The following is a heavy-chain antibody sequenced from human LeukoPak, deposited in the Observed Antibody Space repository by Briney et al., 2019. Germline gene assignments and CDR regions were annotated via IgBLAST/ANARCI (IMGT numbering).Heavy chain of an antibody. CDR2: ISWNRGSI. Sequence: GGSLRLSCAASGFTFDDYAMHWVRQAPGKGLEWVSGISWNRGSIGYADSVKGRFTISRDNAKNSLYLQMNSLRAEDTALYYCAKDISAGYSYGYYFDYWGQGTLVTVSS. CDR3: AKDISAGYSYGYYFDY. CDR1: GFTFDDYA. D-gene: IGHD5-18*01. J-gene: IGHJ4*02. V-gene: IGHV3-9*01.